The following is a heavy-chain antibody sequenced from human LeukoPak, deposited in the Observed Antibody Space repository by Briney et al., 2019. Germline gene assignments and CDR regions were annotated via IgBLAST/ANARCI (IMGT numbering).Heavy chain of an antibody. Sequence: ASVNVSCKASGYTLTTRHIHWVRQAPGLGLEWMGIIYLTEGNTTDVQKFHGRVTLTRDTSTSTVYMELSRLTSEDTAVYYCARDGGHFEMDLWGQGTTVSVFS. D-gene: IGHD3-3*01. V-gene: IGHV1-46*01. J-gene: IGHJ6*02. CDR2: IYLTEGNT. CDR1: GYTLTTRH. CDR3: ARDGGHFEMDL.